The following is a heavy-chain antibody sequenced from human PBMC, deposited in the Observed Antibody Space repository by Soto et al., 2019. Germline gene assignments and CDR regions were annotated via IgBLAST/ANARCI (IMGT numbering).Heavy chain of an antibody. J-gene: IGHJ4*02. D-gene: IGHD2-2*01. Sequence: SETLSLTCAVYGGSFSGYYWSWIRQPPGKGLEWIGEINHSGSTNYNPSLKSRVTISVDTSKNQFSLKLSSVTAADTAVYYCARAGHIVVVPAARFDYWGQGTLVTVYS. CDR2: INHSGST. CDR1: GGSFSGYY. V-gene: IGHV4-34*01. CDR3: ARAGHIVVVPAARFDY.